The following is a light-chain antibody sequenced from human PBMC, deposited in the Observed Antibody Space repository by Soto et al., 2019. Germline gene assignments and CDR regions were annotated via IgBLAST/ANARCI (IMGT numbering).Light chain of an antibody. V-gene: IGKV3-20*01. CDR3: KQYGSSLQ. Sequence: EIVLTQSPGTLSLSPGERATLSCRASQSVSSSYLAWYQHKPGQAPRLLIYGASSRATGIPDRFSGSGSGTDFTLTISRLEPEDFAVYYCKQYGSSLQFGQGTKVEIK. CDR1: QSVSSSY. CDR2: GAS. J-gene: IGKJ1*01.